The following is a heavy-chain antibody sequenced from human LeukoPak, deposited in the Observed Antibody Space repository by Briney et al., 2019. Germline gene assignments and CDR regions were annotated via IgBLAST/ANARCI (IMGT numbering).Heavy chain of an antibody. Sequence: PGGSLRLSCAVSGFNFSDYYMSWIRQAPGKGLEWVSYISSSGSTIYYADSVKGRFTISRDNAKNSLYLQMNSLRPEDTAVYYYAREGHNLWFGTGFDFWGQGTLVTVSS. CDR1: GFNFSDYY. J-gene: IGHJ4*02. V-gene: IGHV3-11*01. CDR2: ISSSGSTI. D-gene: IGHD3-10*01. CDR3: AREGHNLWFGTGFDF.